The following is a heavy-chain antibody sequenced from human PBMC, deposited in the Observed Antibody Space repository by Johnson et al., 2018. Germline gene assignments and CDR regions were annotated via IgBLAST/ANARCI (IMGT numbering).Heavy chain of an antibody. CDR3: ASKGFDDSQRGNYFPY. CDR2: ISYEGSNK. Sequence: QVQLVQSGGGVVQPGRSLRLSCAASGFTFSTYGMHWVRQAPGKGLEWVALISYEGSNKHYADSVTGRFTISRDNPKNTLYLQMNNLRAEDTAVYYCASKGFDDSQRGNYFPYWGRGTLVTVSS. J-gene: IGHJ1*01. CDR1: GFTFSTYG. D-gene: IGHD3-10*01. V-gene: IGHV3-30*03.